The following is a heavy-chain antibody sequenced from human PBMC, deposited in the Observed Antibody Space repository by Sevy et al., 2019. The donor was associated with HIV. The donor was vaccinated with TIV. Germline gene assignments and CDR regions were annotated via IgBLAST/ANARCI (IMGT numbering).Heavy chain of an antibody. Sequence: GESLKISCKGSGYSFTSYWIGWVRQMPGKGLEWMGIIYPGDSDTRYSPSFQGQVTISADKSIRTAYLQWSSLKALDTAMYYCAKSPLYSSGLFYLDYWGQGTLVTVSS. V-gene: IGHV5-51*01. J-gene: IGHJ4*02. CDR2: IYPGDSDT. CDR3: AKSPLYSSGLFYLDY. CDR1: GYSFTSYW. D-gene: IGHD6-19*01.